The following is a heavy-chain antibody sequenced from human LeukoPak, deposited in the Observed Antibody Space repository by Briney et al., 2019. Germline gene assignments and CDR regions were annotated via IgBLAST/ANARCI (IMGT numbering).Heavy chain of an antibody. CDR1: GFIFSDHY. CDR3: VVSYVIIYNY. D-gene: IGHD3-22*01. CDR2: TKNRASRFTT. Sequence: PGGSLRLSCAASGFIFSDHYMDWVRQPPGKGLEGVGRTKNRASRFTTEYTASVKGRFTISRDDSMNSLYLQMNSLKTEDTAVYYCVVSYVIIYNYWGQGTLVTVSS. J-gene: IGHJ4*02. V-gene: IGHV3-72*01.